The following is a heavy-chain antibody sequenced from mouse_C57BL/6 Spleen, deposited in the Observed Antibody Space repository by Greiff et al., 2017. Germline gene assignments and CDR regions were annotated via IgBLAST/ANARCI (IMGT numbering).Heavy chain of an antibody. Sequence: QVQLQQSGAELARPGASVKLSCKASGYTFTSYGISWVKQRTGQGLEWIGEIYPRSGNTYYNEKFKGKATLTADKSSSTAYMELRSLTSEDSAVYFCASNYSNYGGFDYAMDYWGQGTSGTVSS. CDR2: IYPRSGNT. J-gene: IGHJ4*01. V-gene: IGHV1-81*01. D-gene: IGHD2-5*01. CDR1: GYTFTSYG. CDR3: ASNYSNYGGFDYAMDY.